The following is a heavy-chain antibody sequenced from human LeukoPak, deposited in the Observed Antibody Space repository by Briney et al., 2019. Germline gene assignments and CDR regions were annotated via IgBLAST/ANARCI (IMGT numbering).Heavy chain of an antibody. D-gene: IGHD5-12*01. CDR1: GFTFNDYA. CDR2: ISWNSRSI. Sequence: GGSLRLSCATSGFTFNDYAMYWVRQAPGKGLEWVSGISWNSRSIAYADSVKGRFTISRDNAKNSLYLQMNSLRAEDMALYYCARGPSGYHNTGGQGTLVTVSS. CDR3: ARGPSGYHNT. J-gene: IGHJ4*02. V-gene: IGHV3-9*03.